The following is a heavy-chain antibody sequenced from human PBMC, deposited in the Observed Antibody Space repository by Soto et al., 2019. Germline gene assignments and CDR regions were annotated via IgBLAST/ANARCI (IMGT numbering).Heavy chain of an antibody. CDR1: GGSISSGDYY. J-gene: IGHJ4*02. CDR3: ARASSCISTSYCYGIYYFDY. Sequence: QVQLQESGPGLVKPSQTLSLTCTVSGGSISSGDYYWSWIRQPPGKGLEWIGYIYYSGSTYYNPSLKSRVTISVDTSKNQFSLKLSSVTAADTAVYYCARASSCISTSYCYGIYYFDYWGQGTLVTVSS. V-gene: IGHV4-30-4*01. D-gene: IGHD2-2*01. CDR2: IYYSGST.